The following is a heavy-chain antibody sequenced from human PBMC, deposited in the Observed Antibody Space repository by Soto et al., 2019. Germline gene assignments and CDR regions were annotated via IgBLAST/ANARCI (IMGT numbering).Heavy chain of an antibody. Sequence: PSETLSLTCAVYGGSFSGYYCSWIRQPPGKGLEWIGEINHSGSTNYNPSLKSRVTISVDTSKSQFSLKLSSVTAADTAVYYCAKGQLLYNWFDPWGQGTLVTVSS. D-gene: IGHD2-2*01. CDR3: AKGQLLYNWFDP. CDR2: INHSGST. J-gene: IGHJ5*02. V-gene: IGHV4-34*01. CDR1: GGSFSGYY.